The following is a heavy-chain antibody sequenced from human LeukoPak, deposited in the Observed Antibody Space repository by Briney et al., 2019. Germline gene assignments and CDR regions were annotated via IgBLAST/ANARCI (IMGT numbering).Heavy chain of an antibody. CDR1: GFTFINYA. Sequence: GGSLRLSCAASGFTFINYAMTWARQAPVKGLEWVSAISGDGTRTYYADSVKGRFTISRDNSKNTLYLEMSSLRVEDTAIYYCAKWPEGAMDYFDYWGQGTLVTVSS. CDR2: ISGDGTRT. CDR3: AKWPEGAMDYFDY. J-gene: IGHJ4*02. D-gene: IGHD3-16*01. V-gene: IGHV3-23*01.